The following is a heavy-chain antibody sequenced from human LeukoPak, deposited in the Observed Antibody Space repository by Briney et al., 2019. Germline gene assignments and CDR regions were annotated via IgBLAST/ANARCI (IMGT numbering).Heavy chain of an antibody. CDR3: ARVELATIDY. J-gene: IGHJ4*02. Sequence: PGGSLRLSCAASGFTFSSYGMSWVRQAPGKGLEWVSAISGSGGSTYYADSVKGRFTISRDNSKNTLYLQMNSLRAEDTAVYYCARVELATIDYWGQGTLVTVSS. D-gene: IGHD5-24*01. CDR2: ISGSGGST. V-gene: IGHV3-23*01. CDR1: GFTFSSYG.